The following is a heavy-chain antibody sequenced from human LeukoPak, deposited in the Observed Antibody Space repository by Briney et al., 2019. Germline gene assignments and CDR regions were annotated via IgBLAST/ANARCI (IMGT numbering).Heavy chain of an antibody. CDR3: ARAIFHCSSTSCYTGYFDY. V-gene: IGHV1-69*05. CDR2: IIPIFGTS. D-gene: IGHD2-2*02. Sequence: SVKVSCKASGGTFSSYAISWVRQAPGQGLEWMGGIIPIFGTSNYAQKFQGRVTITTDESTSTAYMELSSLRSEDTAVYYCARAIFHCSSTSCYTGYFDYWGQGTLVTVSS. J-gene: IGHJ4*02. CDR1: GGTFSSYA.